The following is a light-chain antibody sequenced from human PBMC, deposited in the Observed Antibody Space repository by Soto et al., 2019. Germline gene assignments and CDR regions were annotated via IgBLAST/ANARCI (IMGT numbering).Light chain of an antibody. Sequence: QSVLTQSSSASASLGSSVKLTCTLSSGHSSYIIAWHQQQPGKAPRYLMKLEGSGSYNKGSGVPDRFSGSSSGADRYLTIFLLQSEDEADYYCETWDSNTRVFGGGTQLTVL. CDR2: LEGSGSY. J-gene: IGLJ3*02. CDR3: ETWDSNTRV. V-gene: IGLV4-60*03. CDR1: SGHSSYI.